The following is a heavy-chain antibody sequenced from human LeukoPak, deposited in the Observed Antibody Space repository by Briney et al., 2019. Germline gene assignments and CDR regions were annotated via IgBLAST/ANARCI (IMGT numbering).Heavy chain of an antibody. CDR3: ARNGEGSDYGYGY. D-gene: IGHD5-18*01. V-gene: IGHV1-69*05. CDR1: GGTFSSYA. J-gene: IGHJ4*02. Sequence: SVKVSCKASGGTFSSYAISWVRQAPGQGLEWMGRIIPIFGTANYAQKFQGRVTITTDESTSTAYMELSSRRSEATAVYYCARNGEGSDYGYGYRGQGILVTVSS. CDR2: IIPIFGTA.